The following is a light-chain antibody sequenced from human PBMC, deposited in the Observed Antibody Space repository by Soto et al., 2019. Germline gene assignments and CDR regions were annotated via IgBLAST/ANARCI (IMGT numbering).Light chain of an antibody. CDR2: DVS. Sequence: QSALTQPASVSGSPGQSITISCTGTSSDVGGYNYVSWYQQHPGKAPKFMIYDVSNRPSGVSTRSSGSKSGNTASLTISGLQAEDEADYYCNSYTTSNTRQIVFGTGTKVTVL. CDR3: NSYTTSNTRQIV. V-gene: IGLV2-14*01. J-gene: IGLJ1*01. CDR1: SSDVGGYNY.